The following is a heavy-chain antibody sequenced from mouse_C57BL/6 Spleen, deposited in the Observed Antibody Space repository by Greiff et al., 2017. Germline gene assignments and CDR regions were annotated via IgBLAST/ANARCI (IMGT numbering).Heavy chain of an antibody. Sequence: EVQLVESGGDLVKPGGSLKLSCAASGFTFSSYGLSWVRQTPDKRLEWVATISSGGSYTYYPDSVKGRFTIARDNAKNTLYLQMSILKSEDTAMYYCARLWSYAVDYWGQGTSVTVSS. CDR3: ARLWSYAVDY. D-gene: IGHD1-1*02. V-gene: IGHV5-6*01. CDR2: ISSGGSYT. CDR1: GFTFSSYG. J-gene: IGHJ4*01.